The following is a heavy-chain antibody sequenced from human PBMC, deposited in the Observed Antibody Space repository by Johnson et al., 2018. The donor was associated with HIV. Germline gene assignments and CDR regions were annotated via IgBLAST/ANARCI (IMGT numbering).Heavy chain of an antibody. CDR1: GFTFSSYA. Sequence: QVQLVESGGGVVQPGRSLRLSCAASGFTFSSYAMHWVRQAPGKGLEWVAVISYDGSNKYYADSVKGRFTISSDNSKNTLYLQMNSLRAEDTAVYYCARAFDPRAFDIWGQGTMVTVSS. J-gene: IGHJ3*02. V-gene: IGHV3-30-3*01. CDR2: ISYDGSNK. D-gene: IGHD2/OR15-2a*01. CDR3: ARAFDPRAFDI.